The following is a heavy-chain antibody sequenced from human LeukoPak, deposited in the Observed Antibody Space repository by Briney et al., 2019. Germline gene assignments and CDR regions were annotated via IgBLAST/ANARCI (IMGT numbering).Heavy chain of an antibody. Sequence: KSSETLSLTCTVSGYSISNGYYWGWIRQPPGKGLEWIGEINHSGSTNYNPSLKSRVTISVDTSKNQFSLKLSSVTAADTAVYYCARGPWIHTFDYWGQGTLVTVSS. D-gene: IGHD5-18*01. CDR2: INHSGST. CDR1: GYSISNGYY. CDR3: ARGPWIHTFDY. J-gene: IGHJ4*02. V-gene: IGHV4-38-2*02.